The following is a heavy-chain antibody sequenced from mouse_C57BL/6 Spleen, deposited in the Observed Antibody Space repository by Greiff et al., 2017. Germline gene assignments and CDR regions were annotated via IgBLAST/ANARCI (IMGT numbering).Heavy chain of an antibody. D-gene: IGHD2-3*01. Sequence: VHLVESGAELMKPGASVKLSCKATGYTFTGYWIEWVKQRPGHGLEWIGEILPGSGSTNYIEKFKGKATFTADTSSNTAYMQLSSLTTEDSAIYYCARYEGNYLYYFDYWGQGTTLTVSS. J-gene: IGHJ2*01. V-gene: IGHV1-9*01. CDR2: ILPGSGST. CDR3: ARYEGNYLYYFDY. CDR1: GYTFTGYW.